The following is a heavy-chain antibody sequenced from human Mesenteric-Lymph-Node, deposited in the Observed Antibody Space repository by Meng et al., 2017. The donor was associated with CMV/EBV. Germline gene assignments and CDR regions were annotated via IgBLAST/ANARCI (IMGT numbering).Heavy chain of an antibody. CDR3: SRAQKLDTSSWPV. Sequence: GGSLRLSCAGSGFSFRDYYMSWMRQAPGKGLEWISYISNSGSTIYYADFVKGRFTISRDTTNNSLFLQMNSLRVEDTAIYYCSRAQKLDTSSWPVWGQGTLVTVSS. CDR2: ISNSGSTI. J-gene: IGHJ1*01. V-gene: IGHV3-11*01. CDR1: GFSFRDYY. D-gene: IGHD6-13*01.